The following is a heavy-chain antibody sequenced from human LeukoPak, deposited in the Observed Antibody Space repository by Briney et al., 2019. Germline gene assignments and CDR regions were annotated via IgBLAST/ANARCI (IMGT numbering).Heavy chain of an antibody. Sequence: SQTLSLTCAISGDSVSSNSAAWNWSRQSPSRGLEWLGRTSYRSKWYNNYAVSVKRRITINPDTSKNQFSLQLKSVTPEDTAVYYCARWQHDTAFFDYWGHGTLVTVSS. CDR3: ARWQHDTAFFDY. CDR2: TSYRSKWYN. J-gene: IGHJ4*01. D-gene: IGHD1-1*01. V-gene: IGHV6-1*01. CDR1: GDSVSSNSAA.